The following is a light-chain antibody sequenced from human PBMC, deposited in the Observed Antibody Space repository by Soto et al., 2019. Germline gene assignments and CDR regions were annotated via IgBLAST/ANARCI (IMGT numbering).Light chain of an antibody. CDR3: QQYNNWPALT. CDR1: QRVRST. J-gene: IGKJ3*01. Sequence: EIVMTQSPATLSVSPGERATLSCRARQRVRSTLAWYPQKPGQAPRLLIYGASTRATGIPARFSGSGSGTKFTLTISSLQSEDFAGYYWQQYNNWPALTFGPGTKVDIK. V-gene: IGKV3-15*01. CDR2: GAS.